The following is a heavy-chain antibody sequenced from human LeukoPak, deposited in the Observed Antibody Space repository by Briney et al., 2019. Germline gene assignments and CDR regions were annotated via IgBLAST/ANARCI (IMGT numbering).Heavy chain of an antibody. J-gene: IGHJ4*02. CDR3: ARVGFWSGYLPLGFDY. CDR1: GGSISSGSYY. Sequence: PSQTLSLTCTVSGGSISSGSYYWSWIRQPAGKGLEWIGRIYTSGSTNYNPSLKSRVTISVDTSKNQFSLKLSSVTAADTAVYYCARVGFWSGYLPLGFDYWGQGTLVTVSS. CDR2: IYTSGST. V-gene: IGHV4-61*02. D-gene: IGHD3-3*01.